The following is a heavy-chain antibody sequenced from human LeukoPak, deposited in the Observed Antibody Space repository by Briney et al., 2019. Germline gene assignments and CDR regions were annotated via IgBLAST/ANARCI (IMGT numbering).Heavy chain of an antibody. CDR2: INHSGST. Sequence: SETLSLTCAVYGGSFSGYYWSWIRQPPGKGLEWIGEINHSGSTNYNPSLKSRVTISVDTSKNQFSLKLSSVTAADTAVYYCARLSITMVRGVNLFDPWGQGTLVTVSS. CDR1: GGSFSGYY. J-gene: IGHJ5*02. V-gene: IGHV4-34*01. CDR3: ARLSITMVRGVNLFDP. D-gene: IGHD3-10*01.